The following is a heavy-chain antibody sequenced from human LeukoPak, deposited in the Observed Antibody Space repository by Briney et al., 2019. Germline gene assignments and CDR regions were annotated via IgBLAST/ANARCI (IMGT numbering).Heavy chain of an antibody. CDR2: IYYSGST. D-gene: IGHD3-9*01. CDR3: AGGDILTGYWLFDY. J-gene: IGHJ4*02. V-gene: IGHV4-59*01. Sequence: LETLSLTCTVSGGSISSYYWSWIRQPPGKGLEWIGYIYYSGSTNYNPSLKSRVTISVDTSKNQFSLKLSSVTAADTAVYYCAGGDILTGYWLFDYWGQGTLVTVSS. CDR1: GGSISSYY.